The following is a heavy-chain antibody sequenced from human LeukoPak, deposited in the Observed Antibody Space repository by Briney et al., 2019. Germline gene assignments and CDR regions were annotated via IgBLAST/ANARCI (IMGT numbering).Heavy chain of an antibody. CDR3: ARGTSGWSLFDY. CDR2: IYYSGST. D-gene: IGHD6-19*01. Sequence: SETLSLTCTVYGGSISSYYWSWIRQPPGKGLEWNGYIYYSGSTNYNPSLQSRVTISVDPSKNQFSLKLSSVTAADTAVYYCARGTSGWSLFDYWGQGTLVTVSA. CDR1: GGSISSYY. J-gene: IGHJ4*02. V-gene: IGHV4-59*01.